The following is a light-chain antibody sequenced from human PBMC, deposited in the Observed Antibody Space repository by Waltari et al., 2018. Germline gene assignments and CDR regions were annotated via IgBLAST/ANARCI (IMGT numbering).Light chain of an antibody. CDR1: QSVSNY. V-gene: IGKV3-11*01. CDR2: DTS. CDR3: QQRRSWPLT. J-gene: IGKJ4*01. Sequence: DIVLTQSPAILSLSPGERASLSCRASQSVSNYLPWDQQKPGQAPTLLIYDTSNRATGIPARFSGSGFGTDFTLTISNLEPEDFAIYYCQQRRSWPLTFGGGTKVEIK.